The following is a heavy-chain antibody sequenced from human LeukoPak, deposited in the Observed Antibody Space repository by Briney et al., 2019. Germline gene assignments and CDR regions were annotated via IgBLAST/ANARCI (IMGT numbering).Heavy chain of an antibody. V-gene: IGHV1-18*01. CDR1: GYTFTSYG. D-gene: IGHD6-19*01. Sequence: ASVKVSXKASGYTFTSYGISWVRQAPGQGLEWMGWISAYNGDTNYAQKLQGRVTMTTDTSTSTAYMELRSLRSDDTAVYYCAREPDTAVAGAGVDYWGQGTLVTVSS. CDR2: ISAYNGDT. J-gene: IGHJ4*02. CDR3: AREPDTAVAGAGVDY.